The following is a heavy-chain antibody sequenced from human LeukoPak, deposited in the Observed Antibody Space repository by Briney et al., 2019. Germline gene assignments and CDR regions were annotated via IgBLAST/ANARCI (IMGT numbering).Heavy chain of an antibody. CDR3: ARHAGGYDYFDY. Sequence: PSETLSLTCTVSGVSISSSSYYWGWIRQPPGKGLEWIGSIYYSGSTYYNPSLKSRVTISVDTSKNQFSLKLSSVTAADTAVYYCARHAGGYDYFDYWGQGTLVTVSS. CDR2: IYYSGST. J-gene: IGHJ4*02. D-gene: IGHD5-12*01. V-gene: IGHV4-39*01. CDR1: GVSISSSSYY.